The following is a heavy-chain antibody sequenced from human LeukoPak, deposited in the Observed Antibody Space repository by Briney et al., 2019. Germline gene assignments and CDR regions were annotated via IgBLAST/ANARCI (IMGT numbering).Heavy chain of an antibody. CDR1: GFTFSTSG. D-gene: IGHD4-17*01. Sequence: GGSLRLSCAASGFTFSTSGMHWVRQAPGKGLEWVAVVSYDGNNKYYADSVKGRFTISRDNSKNTLYLQMNGLRAEDTAVYYCARNMATTPMGFDYWGQGTLVTVSS. CDR3: ARNMATTPMGFDY. J-gene: IGHJ4*02. CDR2: VSYDGNNK. V-gene: IGHV3-33*05.